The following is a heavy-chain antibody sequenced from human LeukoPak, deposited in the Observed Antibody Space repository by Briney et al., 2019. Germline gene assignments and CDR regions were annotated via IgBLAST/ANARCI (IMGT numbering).Heavy chain of an antibody. CDR2: INHSGST. CDR3: ARGTKREYRVYYFDY. J-gene: IGHJ4*01. Sequence: SETLSLTCAVYGGSFSGYYWSWIRQPPGKGLEWIGEINHSGSTNYNPSLKSRVTISVDTSKNQFSLKLSSVTAADTAVYYCARGTKREYRVYYFDYWGQVPWSPSPQ. CDR1: GGSFSGYY. V-gene: IGHV4-34*01. D-gene: IGHD5-18*01.